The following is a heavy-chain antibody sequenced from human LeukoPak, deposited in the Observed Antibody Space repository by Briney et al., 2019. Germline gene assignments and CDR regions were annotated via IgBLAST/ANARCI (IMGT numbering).Heavy chain of an antibody. V-gene: IGHV3-9*01. Sequence: GGSLRPSCAASGFTFDDYAMHWVRQARGKGLEWVSGISWNSGSIGYADSVKGRFTISRDNAKNSLYLQMNSLRAEDTAVYYCARDRAIFGVVTDAFDIWGQGTMVTVSS. CDR1: GFTFDDYA. J-gene: IGHJ3*02. CDR2: ISWNSGSI. D-gene: IGHD3-3*01. CDR3: ARDRAIFGVVTDAFDI.